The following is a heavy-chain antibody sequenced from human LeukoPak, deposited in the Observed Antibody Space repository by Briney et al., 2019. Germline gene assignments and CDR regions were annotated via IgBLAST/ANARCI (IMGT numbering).Heavy chain of an antibody. D-gene: IGHD5-18*01. CDR1: GFTFSSYW. V-gene: IGHV3-74*01. CDR3: ARDLPGYSYGSFDY. J-gene: IGHJ4*02. Sequence: GGSLRLSCAASGFTFSSYWMHWVRQAPGKGLVGVSRINSDGSSTSYADSVKGRFTISRDNVKNTLYLQMNSLRAEDTAVYCCARDLPGYSYGSFDYWGQGTLVTVSS. CDR2: INSDGSST.